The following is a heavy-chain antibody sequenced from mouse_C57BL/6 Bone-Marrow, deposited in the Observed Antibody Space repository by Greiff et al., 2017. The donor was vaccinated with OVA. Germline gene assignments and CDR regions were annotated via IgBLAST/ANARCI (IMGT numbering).Heavy chain of an antibody. CDR2: INYDGSST. D-gene: IGHD2-5*01. CDR3: ARDRSNYGYFDY. CDR1: GFTFSDYY. J-gene: IGHJ2*01. V-gene: IGHV5-16*01. Sequence: EVTLVESEGGLVQPGSSMKLSCTASGFTFSDYYMAWVRQVPEKGLEWVANINYDGSSTYYLDSLKSRFIISRDNAKNILYLQMSSLKSEDTATYYCARDRSNYGYFDYWGQGTTLTVSS.